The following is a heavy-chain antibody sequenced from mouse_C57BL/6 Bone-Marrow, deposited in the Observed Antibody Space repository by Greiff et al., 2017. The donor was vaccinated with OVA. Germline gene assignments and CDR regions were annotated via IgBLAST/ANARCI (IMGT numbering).Heavy chain of an antibody. J-gene: IGHJ3*01. Sequence: VQLQQSGAELARPGASVKLSCKASGYTFTSYGISWVKQRTGQGLEWIGEIYPRSGNTYYNEKFKGKATLTADKSSSTAYMELRSLTSEDSAVYFCASPETAQAAWFAYWGQGTLVTVSA. V-gene: IGHV1-81*01. CDR1: GYTFTSYG. CDR2: IYPRSGNT. D-gene: IGHD3-2*02. CDR3: ASPETAQAAWFAY.